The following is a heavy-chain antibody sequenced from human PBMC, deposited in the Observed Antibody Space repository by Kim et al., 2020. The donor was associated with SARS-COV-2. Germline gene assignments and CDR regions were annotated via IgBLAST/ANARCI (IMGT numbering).Heavy chain of an antibody. D-gene: IGHD4-17*01. J-gene: IGHJ3*02. Sequence: SETLSLTCTVSGGSISSYYWSWIRQPPGKGLEWIGYIYYSGSTNYNPSLKSRVTISVDTSKNQFSLKLSSVTAADTAVYYCAYGGNFDAFDIWGQGTMVTVSS. CDR3: AYGGNFDAFDI. CDR1: GGSISSYY. CDR2: IYYSGST. V-gene: IGHV4-59*08.